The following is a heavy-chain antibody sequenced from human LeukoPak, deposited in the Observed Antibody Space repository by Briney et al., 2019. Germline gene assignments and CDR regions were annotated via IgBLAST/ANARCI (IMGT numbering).Heavy chain of an antibody. D-gene: IGHD3-9*01. J-gene: IGHJ4*02. V-gene: IGHV4-34*01. CDR1: GGSFSGYY. Sequence: SETLSLTCAVYGGSFSGYYWSWIRQPPGKGLEWIGEINHSGSTNYNPSLKSRVTISVDTSKNQFSLKLSSVTAADTAVYYCARLVLRYFDWSIRWANFDYWGQGTLVTVSS. CDR3: ARLVLRYFDWSIRWANFDY. CDR2: INHSGST.